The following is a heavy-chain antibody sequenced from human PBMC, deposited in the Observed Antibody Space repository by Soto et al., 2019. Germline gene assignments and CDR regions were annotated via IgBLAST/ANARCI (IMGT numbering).Heavy chain of an antibody. CDR1: GYTFTSYY. V-gene: IGHV1-46*01. CDR2: INPSGGST. Sequence: ASVKVSCKASGYTFTSYYMHWVRQAPGQGLEWMGIINPSGGSTSYAQKFQGRVTMTRDTSTSTVYMELSSLRPEDTAVYYCARGGEDIVVVTAMIGMIDYWGQGTLVTVSS. CDR3: ARGGEDIVVVTAMIGMIDY. D-gene: IGHD2-21*02. J-gene: IGHJ4*02.